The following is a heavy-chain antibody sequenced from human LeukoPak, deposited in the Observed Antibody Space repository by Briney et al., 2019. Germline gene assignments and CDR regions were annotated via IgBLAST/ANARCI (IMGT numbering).Heavy chain of an antibody. Sequence: PGGSLRLSCAASGFTFSSYGMHWVRQAPGKGLEWVAFIRYDGSNKYYADSVKGRFTISRDNSKNTVYLQMNSLRAEDTAVYYCAKTLVGSGSYYQYYFDYWGQGTLVIVSS. CDR2: IRYDGSNK. V-gene: IGHV3-30*02. CDR1: GFTFSSYG. D-gene: IGHD3-10*01. J-gene: IGHJ4*02. CDR3: AKTLVGSGSYYQYYFDY.